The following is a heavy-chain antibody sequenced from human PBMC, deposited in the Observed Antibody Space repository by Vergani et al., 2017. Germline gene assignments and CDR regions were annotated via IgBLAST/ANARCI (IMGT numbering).Heavy chain of an antibody. CDR3: ARVGTSSNRDYFDY. D-gene: IGHD2-2*01. CDR1: GYTFTDYF. Sequence: QVQLVQSGAAVKKPGASVKVSCKASGYTFTDYFMHWVRKAPGQGLEWMGWINPNSGGTNYAQKFQGRVTMTRDTSISPAYMELSNLRSDDTAVYYCARVGTSSNRDYFDYWGQGTLVTVSS. J-gene: IGHJ4*02. V-gene: IGHV1-2*02. CDR2: INPNSGGT.